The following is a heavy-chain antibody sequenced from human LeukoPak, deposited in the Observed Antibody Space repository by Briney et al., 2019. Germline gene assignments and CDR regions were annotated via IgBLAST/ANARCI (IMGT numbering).Heavy chain of an antibody. CDR3: AKEIYAYGSRGFNY. Sequence: GGSLRLSCSASQFTFSYYAMTWVRQAPGKGLEWVSGVSSSGDYTYYANSVKGRFTISRDNSKNTLYLQLSSLRVEDAAVYYCAKEIYAYGSRGFNYWGQGTLVTVSS. CDR2: VSSSGDYT. J-gene: IGHJ4*02. CDR1: QFTFSYYA. V-gene: IGHV3-23*01. D-gene: IGHD3-10*01.